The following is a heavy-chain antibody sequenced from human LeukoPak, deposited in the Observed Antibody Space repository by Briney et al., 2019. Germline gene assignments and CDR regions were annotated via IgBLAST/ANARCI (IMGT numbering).Heavy chain of an antibody. V-gene: IGHV4-34*01. CDR2: INHSGST. D-gene: IGHD2-2*01. CDR1: GGSFSGYY. J-gene: IGHJ4*02. Sequence: SETLSLTCAVYGGSFSGYYWSWIRQPPGKGLEWIGEINHSGSTNYNPSLKSRVTISVDTSKNQFSLKLSSVTAADTAVYYCARVLGYCSSTSCYVGGDFDYWGQGTLVTVSS. CDR3: ARVLGYCSSTSCYVGGDFDY.